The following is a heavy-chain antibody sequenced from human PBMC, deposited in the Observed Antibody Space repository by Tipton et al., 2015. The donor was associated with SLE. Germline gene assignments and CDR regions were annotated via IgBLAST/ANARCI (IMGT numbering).Heavy chain of an antibody. CDR1: GGSISSGGYY. V-gene: IGHV4-31*03. CDR3: ATGHFDF. J-gene: IGHJ5*01. CDR2: IYYSGNT. D-gene: IGHD1-1*01. Sequence: TLSLTCTVSGGSISSGGYYWTWIRQLPGKGLEWIGYIYYSGNTYYNPSLGSRLTISVDTSRNQFSLRLKSVTAADTAVYYCATGHFDFWGQGRLVTVSS.